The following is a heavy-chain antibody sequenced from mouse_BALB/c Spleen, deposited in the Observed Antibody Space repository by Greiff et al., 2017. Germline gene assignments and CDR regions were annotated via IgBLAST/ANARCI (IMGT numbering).Heavy chain of an antibody. D-gene: IGHD1-2*01. CDR1: GYAFSSYW. CDR2: IYPGDGDT. J-gene: IGHJ3*01. CDR3: ARSGYGLAY. Sequence: QVQLQQSGAELVRPGSSVKISCKASGYAFSSYWMNWVKQRPGQGLEWIGQIYPGDGDTNYNGKFKGKATLAADKSSSTAYMQLSSLTSEDSAVYFCARSGYGLAYWGQGTLVTVSA. V-gene: IGHV1-80*01.